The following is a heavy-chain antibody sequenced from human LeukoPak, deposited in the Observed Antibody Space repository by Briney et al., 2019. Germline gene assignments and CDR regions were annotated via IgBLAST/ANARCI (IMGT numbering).Heavy chain of an antibody. CDR2: INHSGST. D-gene: IGHD3-22*01. J-gene: IGHJ4*02. Sequence: SETLSLTCAVYGGSFSGYYWSWIRQPPGKGLEWIGEINHSGSTNYNPSLKSRVTISVDTSKNQFSLKLSSVTAADTAVYYCARQDSSGYDPFDYWGRGTLVTVSS. V-gene: IGHV4-34*01. CDR1: GGSFSGYY. CDR3: ARQDSSGYDPFDY.